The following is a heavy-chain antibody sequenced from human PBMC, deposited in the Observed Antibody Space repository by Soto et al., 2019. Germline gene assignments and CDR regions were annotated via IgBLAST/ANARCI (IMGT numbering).Heavy chain of an antibody. Sequence: GGSLRLSCAASGFTFSSYAMHWVRQAPGKGLEYVSAISSNGGSTYYANSVKGRFAISRDNSKNTLYHQMGSLRAEDMDVYYCARGGVVVPAAILYYYYYMDVWGKGTTVTVSS. CDR2: ISSNGGST. V-gene: IGHV3-64*01. CDR1: GFTFSSYA. J-gene: IGHJ6*03. CDR3: ARGGVVVPAAILYYYYYMDV. D-gene: IGHD2-2*01.